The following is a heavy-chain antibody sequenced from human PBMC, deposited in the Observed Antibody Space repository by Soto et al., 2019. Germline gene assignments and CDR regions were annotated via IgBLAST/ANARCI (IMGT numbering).Heavy chain of an antibody. CDR1: GFTFSRYW. CDR3: ARGDTPMITGMDSFDI. D-gene: IGHD5-18*01. J-gene: IGHJ3*02. Sequence: GSLRLSCAASGFTFSRYWMNWVRQAPGKGLEWVANIKQDGTEKNYVDSVKGRFTISRDNARNSLYLQMDSLRAEDTAVYFCARGDTPMITGMDSFDIWRQGTMVTVSS. CDR2: IKQDGTEK. V-gene: IGHV3-7*01.